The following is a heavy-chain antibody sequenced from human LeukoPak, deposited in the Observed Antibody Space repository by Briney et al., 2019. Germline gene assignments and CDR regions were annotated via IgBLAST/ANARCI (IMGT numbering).Heavy chain of an antibody. J-gene: IGHJ4*02. D-gene: IGHD6-19*01. Sequence: PSETLSLTCAVSGGSISSGGYSWSWIRQPPGKGLEWIGYIYHSGSTYYNPSLKSRVTISVDRSKNQFSLKLSSVTAADTAVYYCASSPWSGWYWEYPFLFDYWGQGTLVTVSS. CDR2: IYHSGST. V-gene: IGHV4-30-2*01. CDR1: GGSISSGGYS. CDR3: ASSPWSGWYWEYPFLFDY.